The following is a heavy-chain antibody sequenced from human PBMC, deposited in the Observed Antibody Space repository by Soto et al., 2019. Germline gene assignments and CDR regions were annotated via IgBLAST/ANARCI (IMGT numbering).Heavy chain of an antibody. J-gene: IGHJ4*02. CDR2: ISAYNGNT. V-gene: IGHV1-18*01. Sequence: ASVKVSCKASGYTFTSYGISWVRQAPGQGLEWMGWISAYNGNTNYAQKLQGRVTMTTDTSTSTAYMELRILRSDDTAVYYCARDLRRTYYYDPVMGYWGQGTLVTVSS. D-gene: IGHD3-22*01. CDR3: ARDLRRTYYYDPVMGY. CDR1: GYTFTSYG.